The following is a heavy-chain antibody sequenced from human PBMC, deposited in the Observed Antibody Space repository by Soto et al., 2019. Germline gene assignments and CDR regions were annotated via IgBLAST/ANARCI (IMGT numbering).Heavy chain of an antibody. D-gene: IGHD4-4*01. CDR3: ARRRASSNYYFDY. Sequence: SETLSLTCNVSGGSISSSSYYWGWIRQPPGKGLEWIGNVYYSVTTYYNPSLKSRLTISVDTSKNQFSLKLSSVTAADTAVYYCARRRASSNYYFDYWGQGTLVTVSS. CDR1: GGSISSSSYY. CDR2: VYYSVTT. J-gene: IGHJ4*02. V-gene: IGHV4-39*01.